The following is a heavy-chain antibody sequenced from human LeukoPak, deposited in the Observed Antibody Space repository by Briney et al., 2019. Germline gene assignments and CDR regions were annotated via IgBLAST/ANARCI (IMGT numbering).Heavy chain of an antibody. D-gene: IGHD3-10*01. CDR1: GGAFINYA. V-gene: IGHV1-69*13. CDR3: TTWTHLSGPGFIVH. CDR2: LMPVLGTP. J-gene: IGHJ1*01. Sequence: SVKVSCKASGGAFINYAMNWVRQAPGQGLEWMGGLMPVLGTPRYAQKFQGRVTVTADESTTTFYMELSSLKSDDTAMYFCTTWTHLSGPGFIVHWGQGTLVTVSS.